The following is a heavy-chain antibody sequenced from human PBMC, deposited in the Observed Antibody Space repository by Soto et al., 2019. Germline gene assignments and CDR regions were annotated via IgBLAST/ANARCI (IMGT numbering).Heavy chain of an antibody. CDR3: VRKNPGYCSGGSRHSPATNFFHY. CDR2: IYYSGST. V-gene: IGHV4-39*01. Sequence: SQARRDTYSVSAGIMSRCCYFGGWIRQPPGKVLEWIGSIYYSGSTYYNPSLKSRVTISVDTSKNQFSLKLSSVSAADTDVYYCVRKNPGYCSGGSRHSPATNFFHYWGHGTLLT. D-gene: IGHD2-15*01. J-gene: IGHJ4*01. CDR1: AGIMSRCCYF.